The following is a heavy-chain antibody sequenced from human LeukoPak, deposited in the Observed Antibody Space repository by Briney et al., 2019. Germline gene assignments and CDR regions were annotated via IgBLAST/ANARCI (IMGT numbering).Heavy chain of an antibody. V-gene: IGHV3-21*01. Sequence: GGSLRLSCAASGSTFSSYSMNWVRQAPGKGLEWVSSISSSSYIYYADSVKGRFTISRDNAKNSLYLQMNSLRAEDTAVYYCARASTYYYDSSGTVAFDYWGQGTLVTVSS. CDR3: ARASTYYYDSSGTVAFDY. J-gene: IGHJ4*02. D-gene: IGHD3-22*01. CDR1: GSTFSSYS. CDR2: ISSSSYI.